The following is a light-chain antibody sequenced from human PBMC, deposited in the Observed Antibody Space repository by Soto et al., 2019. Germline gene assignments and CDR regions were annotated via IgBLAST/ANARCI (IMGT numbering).Light chain of an antibody. CDR1: QSVGSK. J-gene: IGKJ4*01. V-gene: IGKV3-15*01. Sequence: EVVMTQSPATLSVSPGERATLSCRASQSVGSKLAWYQQKPGQAPRLLIFDAFARATGIPARFSGSGSGTDFTHFISSLRAEDFAVYDFQQYNNWPPLTFGAGTKVEI. CDR2: DAF. CDR3: QQYNNWPPLT.